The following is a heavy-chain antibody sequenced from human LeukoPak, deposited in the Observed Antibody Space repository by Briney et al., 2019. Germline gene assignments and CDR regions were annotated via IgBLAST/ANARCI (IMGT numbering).Heavy chain of an antibody. V-gene: IGHV3-74*01. CDR1: GFTFSSYW. D-gene: IGHD3-9*01. CDR3: TRDLMDYDVSTGLHHYYMDV. J-gene: IGHJ6*02. CDR2: ISGDGRSI. Sequence: PGGSLRLSGVASGFTFSSYWMHWVRQDPRKGLVWVSRISGDGRSINYADSVRGRFTISRDNAKNTLYLQMNTLRVEDTAVYYCTRDLMDYDVSTGLHHYYMDVWGQGTTVTVSS.